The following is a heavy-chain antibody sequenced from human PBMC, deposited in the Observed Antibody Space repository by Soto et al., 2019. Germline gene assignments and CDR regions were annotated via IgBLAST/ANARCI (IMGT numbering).Heavy chain of an antibody. J-gene: IGHJ4*02. V-gene: IGHV4-30-4*01. CDR3: ARDLGWEFDY. CDR1: GGSITSGDYY. D-gene: IGHD1-26*01. CDR2: IYYSGST. Sequence: SETLSLTCTVSGGSITSGDYYWSWIRQPPGKGLEWIGNIYYSGSTYYNPSLRSQFSISLDKSKNQFSLKVSSVTAADTAVYYCARDLGWEFDYWGQGTLVTVSS.